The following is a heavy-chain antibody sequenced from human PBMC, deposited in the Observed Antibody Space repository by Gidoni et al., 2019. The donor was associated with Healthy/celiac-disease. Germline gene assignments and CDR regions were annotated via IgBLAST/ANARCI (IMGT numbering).Heavy chain of an antibody. J-gene: IGHJ6*02. CDR1: GFTFSSYS. D-gene: IGHD6-6*01. CDR2: ISSSSSTI. CDR3: ASSDYYYYYGMDV. Sequence: EVQLVESGGGLVQPGGSLRLSCAASGFTFSSYSMNWVRQAPGKGLEWVSYISSSSSTIYYADSVKGRFTISRDNAKNSLYLQMNSLRDEDTAVYYCASSDYYYYYGMDVWDQGTTVTVSS. V-gene: IGHV3-48*02.